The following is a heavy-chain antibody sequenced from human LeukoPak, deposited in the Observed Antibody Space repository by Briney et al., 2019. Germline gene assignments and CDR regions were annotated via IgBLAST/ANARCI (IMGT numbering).Heavy chain of an antibody. Sequence: SETLSLTCTVSGGSISSYYWSWIRQPPGKGLEWIGYIYYSGSTNYNPSLKSRVTISVDTSKNQFSLKLSSVTAADTAVYYCARSSTGCSSTSCYKTGYYYYYYYMDVWGKGTTVTVSS. CDR2: IYYSGST. CDR1: GGSISSYY. CDR3: ARSSTGCSSTSCYKTGYYYYYYYMDV. D-gene: IGHD2-2*02. V-gene: IGHV4-59*01. J-gene: IGHJ6*03.